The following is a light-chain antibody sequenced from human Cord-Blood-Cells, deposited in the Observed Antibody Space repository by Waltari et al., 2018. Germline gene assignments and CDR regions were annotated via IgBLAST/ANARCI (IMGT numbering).Light chain of an antibody. CDR3: QQYGSSPRT. Sequence: EIVLTQSPGTLSLSSGERATLSCRASQSVSSSYLAWYQQKPGQAPRLLIYGASSRATGLPDRFSGSGSGTDFPLTISRLEPEDVEVYYCQQYGSSPRTFGQGTKLEIK. J-gene: IGKJ2*01. CDR2: GAS. V-gene: IGKV3-20*01. CDR1: QSVSSSY.